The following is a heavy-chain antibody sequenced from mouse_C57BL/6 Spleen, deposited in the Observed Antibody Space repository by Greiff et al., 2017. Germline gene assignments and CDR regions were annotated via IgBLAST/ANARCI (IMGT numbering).Heavy chain of an antibody. CDR2: IRNKANGYTT. CDR1: GFTFTDYY. D-gene: IGHD2-4*01. Sequence: EVLLVESGGGLVQPGGSLSLSCAASGFTFTDYYMSWVRQPPGKALEWLGFIRNKANGYTTESSAPVKGRFTISRDNAQSILYLQMNALRAEDSATYYGARRGYDYDGAGFAYWGQGTLVTVSA. J-gene: IGHJ3*01. V-gene: IGHV7-3*01. CDR3: ARRGYDYDGAGFAY.